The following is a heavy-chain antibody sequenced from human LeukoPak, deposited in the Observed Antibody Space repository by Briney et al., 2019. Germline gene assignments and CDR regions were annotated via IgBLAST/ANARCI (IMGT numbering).Heavy chain of an antibody. V-gene: IGHV1-18*01. Sequence: ASVKVSCKASCYTFTSYGIGWVRQAPGRGLEWVGWISAYNDYTNYAQKLQGRVTMTTDTSTSTAYMELRSLRSDDTAVYYCARSGYSGYDYGFFDYWGQGTLVTVSS. CDR2: ISAYNDYT. D-gene: IGHD5-12*01. CDR3: ARSGYSGYDYGFFDY. J-gene: IGHJ4*02. CDR1: CYTFTSYG.